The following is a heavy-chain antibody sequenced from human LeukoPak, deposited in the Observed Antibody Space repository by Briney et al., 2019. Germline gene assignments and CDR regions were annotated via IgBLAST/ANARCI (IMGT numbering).Heavy chain of an antibody. J-gene: IGHJ6*03. V-gene: IGHV1-8*01. CDR1: GYTFTSYD. CDR2: MNPNSGNT. Sequence: VASVKVSCKASGYTFTSYDINWVRQATGQGLEWMGWMNPNSGNTGYAQKFQGRVTMTRTTSISTAYMELSSLRSEDTAVYYCARGPIVATIPGYYYYMDVWGKGTTVTVSS. CDR3: ARGPIVATIPGYYYYMDV. D-gene: IGHD5-12*01.